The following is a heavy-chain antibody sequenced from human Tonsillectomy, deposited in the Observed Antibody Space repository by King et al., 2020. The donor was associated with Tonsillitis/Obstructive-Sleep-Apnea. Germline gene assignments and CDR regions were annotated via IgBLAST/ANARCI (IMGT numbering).Heavy chain of an antibody. V-gene: IGHV4-39*01. Sequence: QLQESGPGLVKPSETLSLTCTVSGGSISSSSYSWGWIRQPPGKGLEWIGSIYYSGCTYYNPSLKSRVTISVDTSKNQFSLKLSSVTAADTAVYYCARPNWGRDWYFDLWGRGTLVTVSS. CDR3: ARPNWGRDWYFDL. J-gene: IGHJ2*01. CDR1: GGSISSSSYS. CDR2: IYYSGCT. D-gene: IGHD7-27*01.